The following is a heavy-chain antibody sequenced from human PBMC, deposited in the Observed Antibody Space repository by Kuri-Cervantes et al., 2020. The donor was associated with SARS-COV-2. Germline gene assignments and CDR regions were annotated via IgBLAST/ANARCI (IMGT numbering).Heavy chain of an antibody. Sequence: SETLSLTCTVSGGSISSYYWSWIRQPPGKGLEWIGEINHSGSINYNPSLKSRVTISVDTSKNQFSLKLRSVTAADTAVYYCARAKRGLRSHYFYGMDVWGQGTTVTVSS. CDR1: GGSISSYY. D-gene: IGHD2-15*01. CDR2: INHSGSI. V-gene: IGHV4-34*01. J-gene: IGHJ6*02. CDR3: ARAKRGLRSHYFYGMDV.